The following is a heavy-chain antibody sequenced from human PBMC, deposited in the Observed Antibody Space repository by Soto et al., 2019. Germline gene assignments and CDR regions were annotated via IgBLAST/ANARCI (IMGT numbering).Heavy chain of an antibody. CDR1: GFSFSNYA. Sequence: QVQLVESGGGVVQPGGSLRLSCAASGFSFSNYAMHWVRQAPGKGLEWVVVISKDGSSKKSADSVKGRFSISRDNLRNTLYLQMDSLRTEDTAIYYCARDGYTYGFLDYWGQGALVTVS. V-gene: IGHV3-30*03. J-gene: IGHJ4*02. D-gene: IGHD5-18*01. CDR2: ISKDGSSK. CDR3: ARDGYTYGFLDY.